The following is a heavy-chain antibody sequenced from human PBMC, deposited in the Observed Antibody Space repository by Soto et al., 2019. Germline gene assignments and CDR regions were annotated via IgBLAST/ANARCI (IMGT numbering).Heavy chain of an antibody. CDR1: GFTFSSYG. CDR3: ARGFGELESLDGDVLYYYYYYYMDV. J-gene: IGHJ6*03. D-gene: IGHD3-10*01. V-gene: IGHV3-33*01. Sequence: QVQLVESGGGVVQPGRSLRLSCAASGFTFSSYGMHWVRQAPGKGLEWVAVIWYDGSNKYYADSVKGRFTISRDNSKNTLYLQMNSLRAEDTAVYYCARGFGELESLDGDVLYYYYYYYMDVWGKGTTVTVSS. CDR2: IWYDGSNK.